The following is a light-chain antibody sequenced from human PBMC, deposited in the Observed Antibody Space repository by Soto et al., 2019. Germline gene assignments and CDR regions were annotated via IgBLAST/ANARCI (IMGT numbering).Light chain of an antibody. V-gene: IGKV1-39*01. Sequence: DIQMTQSPSSLSASVGDRVTITCRASQRISSYLNWYQQKPGKAPKLLIYAASSLQSGVPSRFSGSGSGTDFTLTISSLQPEDCATYYGQHSYSTPYTFGQGTKLEIK. CDR1: QRISSY. CDR3: QHSYSTPYT. CDR2: AAS. J-gene: IGKJ2*01.